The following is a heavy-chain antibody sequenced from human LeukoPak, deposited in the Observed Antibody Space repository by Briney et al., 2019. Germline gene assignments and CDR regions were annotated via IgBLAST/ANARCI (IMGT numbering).Heavy chain of an antibody. CDR1: GFTFSSYW. Sequence: PGGSLRLSCAASGFTFSSYWMSWVRQAPGKGLEWVANIKQDGSEKYYVDSVKGRFTISRDNAKNSLYLQMKSLRAEDTAVYYCARDGPYDILTGYYLHWGQGTLVTVSS. V-gene: IGHV3-7*01. CDR2: IKQDGSEK. CDR3: ARDGPYDILTGYYLH. J-gene: IGHJ4*02. D-gene: IGHD3-9*01.